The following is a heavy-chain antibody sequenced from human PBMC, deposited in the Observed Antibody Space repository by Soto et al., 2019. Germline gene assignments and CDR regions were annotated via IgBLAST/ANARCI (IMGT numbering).Heavy chain of an antibody. CDR3: ARGVYGSGNYYTGPSAFDI. CDR2: TIPVFNTA. Sequence: QVQLEQSGAEVKKPGSSVKISCKASGGTLSDHGVSWLRQAPGQGLEWVGGTIPVFNTANYAPKFQGRVTIAADKSTNIAYMELGSMRSDDTAFYYCARGVYGSGNYYTGPSAFDIWGQGTVVIVSS. D-gene: IGHD3-10*01. V-gene: IGHV1-69*06. CDR1: GGTLSDHG. J-gene: IGHJ3*02.